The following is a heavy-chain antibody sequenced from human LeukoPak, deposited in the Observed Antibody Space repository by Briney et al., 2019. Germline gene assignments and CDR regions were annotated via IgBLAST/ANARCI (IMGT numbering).Heavy chain of an antibody. J-gene: IGHJ3*02. CDR3: ARGLYTAMVTGAFDI. Sequence: SETLSLTCTVSGGSISSSDFYWGWRRQPPGKDLECIGSIYYSGSTYYNPSLKSRVTISVNTSKNQFSLMLSSVTAADTAVYYCARGLYTAMVTGAFDIWGQGTMVTVS. CDR1: GGSISSSDFY. V-gene: IGHV4-39*07. CDR2: IYYSGST. D-gene: IGHD5-18*01.